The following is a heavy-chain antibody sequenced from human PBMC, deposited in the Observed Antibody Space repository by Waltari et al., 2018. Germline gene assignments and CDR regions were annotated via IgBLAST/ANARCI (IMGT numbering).Heavy chain of an antibody. CDR1: GFTFSSYA. D-gene: IGHD2-2*01. Sequence: EVQLLESGGGLVQPGGSLRLSCAASGFTFSSYAMSWVRQAPGKGVGGVSAISVSGGSTYYADSVKGRFTIARDNSKNTLYLQMNSLRAEDTAVYYCAKDSLLPAAMNAFDIWGQGTMVTVSS. CDR3: AKDSLLPAAMNAFDI. CDR2: ISVSGGST. J-gene: IGHJ3*02. V-gene: IGHV3-23*01.